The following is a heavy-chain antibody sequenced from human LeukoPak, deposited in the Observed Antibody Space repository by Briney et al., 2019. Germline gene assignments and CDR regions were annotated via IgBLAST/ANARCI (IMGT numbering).Heavy chain of an antibody. J-gene: IGHJ4*02. CDR2: ADSRGST. D-gene: IGHD5-12*01. V-gene: IGHV4-59*01. CDR1: GGTITGYH. CDR3: ARVGSGSRFDY. Sequence: SETLSLTCAVSGGTITGYHWSWIRQPPGKGLDWIGYADSRGSTLYNPSLKSRVAISVDTSQRQLSLRLTSVTAADTAVYYCARVGSGSRFDYWGQGTLVAVSS.